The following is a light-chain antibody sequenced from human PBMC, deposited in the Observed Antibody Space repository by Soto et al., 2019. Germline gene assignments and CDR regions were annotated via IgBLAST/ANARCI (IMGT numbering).Light chain of an antibody. Sequence: QSVLTQPPSASGTPGQRVTFSCSGGRSNIGSNYVFWYQQFPGTAPKLLIYRNNQRPSGVPDRFSGSKSGTSASLAISGLRSVDEADYYCTSWDDSLYHVVFGGGTQLTVL. CDR3: TSWDDSLYHVV. V-gene: IGLV1-47*01. J-gene: IGLJ2*01. CDR1: RSNIGSNY. CDR2: RNN.